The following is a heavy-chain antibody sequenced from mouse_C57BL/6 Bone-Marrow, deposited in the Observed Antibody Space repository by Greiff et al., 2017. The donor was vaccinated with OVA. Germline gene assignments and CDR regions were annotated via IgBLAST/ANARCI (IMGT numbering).Heavy chain of an antibody. Sequence: QVHVKQPGAELVKPGASVKVSCKASGYTFTSYWMHWVKQRPGQGLEWIGRIHPSDSDTNYNQKFKGKATLTVDKSSSTAYMQLSSLTSEDSAFYYCAMMRHDEGAWFAYWGQGTLVTVSA. CDR2: IHPSDSDT. CDR3: AMMRHDEGAWFAY. CDR1: GYTFTSYW. D-gene: IGHD2-3*01. J-gene: IGHJ3*01. V-gene: IGHV1-74*01.